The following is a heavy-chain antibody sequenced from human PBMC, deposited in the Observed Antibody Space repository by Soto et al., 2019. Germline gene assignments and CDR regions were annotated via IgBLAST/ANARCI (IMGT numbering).Heavy chain of an antibody. CDR1: GGSISSYY. V-gene: IGHV4-59*01. CDR2: IYYSGST. D-gene: IGHD1-26*01. CDR3: ARGGRWELLNWFDP. J-gene: IGHJ5*02. Sequence: SETLSLTCTVSGGSISSYYWSWIRQPPGKGLEWIGYIYYSGSTNYNPSLKSRVTISVDTSKNQFSLKLSSVTAADTAVYYCARGGRWELLNWFDPWGQGTLVTVSS.